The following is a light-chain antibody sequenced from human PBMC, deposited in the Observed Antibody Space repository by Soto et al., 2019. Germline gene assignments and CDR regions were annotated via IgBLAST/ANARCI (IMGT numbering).Light chain of an antibody. CDR2: GAS. J-gene: IGKJ1*01. V-gene: IGKV3-20*01. Sequence: EVVLTQSPDTVSLSPGERATLSCIASQNFGSSYLAWYQQKRGQAPRFLIYGASSRATGIPDRFSGSGSGTDFTLTISRLEPEDFAVYYCQQYGRSPTTFGQGTKVDIK. CDR3: QQYGRSPTT. CDR1: QNFGSSY.